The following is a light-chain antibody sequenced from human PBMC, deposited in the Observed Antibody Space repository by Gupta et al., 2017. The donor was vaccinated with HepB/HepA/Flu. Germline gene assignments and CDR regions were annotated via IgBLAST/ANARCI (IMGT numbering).Light chain of an antibody. CDR1: KLGNKY. CDR3: QAWDRNTLI. Sequence: SYDLTQPPSLSVSPGQTASITCSGDKLGNKYTSWYQHRPGQSPVAVIYEDSKRPSGIPERFSGSNSGNTATLTITGTQAWDEADYYCQAWDRNTLIFGGGTKLTVL. V-gene: IGLV3-1*01. J-gene: IGLJ2*01. CDR2: EDS.